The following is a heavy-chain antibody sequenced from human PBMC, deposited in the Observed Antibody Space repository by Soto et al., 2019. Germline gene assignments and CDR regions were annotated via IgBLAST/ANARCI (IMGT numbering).Heavy chain of an antibody. D-gene: IGHD4-17*01. CDR2: IIISSSFI. J-gene: IGHJ4*02. V-gene: IGHV3-21*01. CDR1: GFTFSSYS. Sequence: GGSLRLSCAASGFTFSSYSMNWVRQAPGKGLEWVSSIIISSSFIYYADSVKGRFTISRDNAKNSLYLQMNSLRAEDTAVYYCARSSYGAQRRIDLDYWGQGTLVTVSS. CDR3: ARSSYGAQRRIDLDY.